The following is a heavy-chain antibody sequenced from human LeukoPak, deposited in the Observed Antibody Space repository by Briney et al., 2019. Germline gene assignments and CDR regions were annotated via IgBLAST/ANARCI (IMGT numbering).Heavy chain of an antibody. Sequence: SVKVSCKASGYTFTSYYMHWVRQAPGQGLEWMGGIIPIFGTANYAQKFQGRVTITADESTSTAYMELRSLRSDDTAVYYCARYIVVVTAILDAFDIWGQGTMVTVSS. CDR3: ARYIVVVTAILDAFDI. J-gene: IGHJ3*02. CDR1: GYTFTSYY. CDR2: IIPIFGTA. V-gene: IGHV1-69*13. D-gene: IGHD2-21*02.